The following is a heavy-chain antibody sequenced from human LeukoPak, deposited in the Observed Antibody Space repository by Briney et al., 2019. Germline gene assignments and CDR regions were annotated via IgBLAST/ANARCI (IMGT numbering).Heavy chain of an antibody. Sequence: SETLSLTCAVYGGSFSGYYWSWIRQPPGKGLEWIGEINHSGSTNYNPSLKGRVTISVDTSKNQFSLKLSSVTAADTAVYYCARGGIAAAGTLDYWGQGTLVTVSS. D-gene: IGHD6-13*01. J-gene: IGHJ4*02. CDR3: ARGGIAAAGTLDY. CDR2: INHSGST. V-gene: IGHV4-34*01. CDR1: GGSFSGYY.